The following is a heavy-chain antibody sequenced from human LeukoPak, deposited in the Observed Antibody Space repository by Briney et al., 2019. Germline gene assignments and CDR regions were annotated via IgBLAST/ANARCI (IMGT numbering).Heavy chain of an antibody. CDR2: ISSSSSYI. CDR3: AKDMTAVAGTGVDY. J-gene: IGHJ4*02. V-gene: IGHV3-21*04. Sequence: GGSLRLSCAASGFTFSSYSMNWVRQAPGKGLEWVSSISSSSSYIYYADSVKGRFTISRDNAKNTLYLQMNSLRAEDTAVYYCAKDMTAVAGTGVDYWGQGTLVTVSS. CDR1: GFTFSSYS. D-gene: IGHD6-19*01.